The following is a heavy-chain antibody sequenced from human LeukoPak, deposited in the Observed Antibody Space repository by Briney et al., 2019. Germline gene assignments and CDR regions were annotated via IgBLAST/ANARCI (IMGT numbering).Heavy chain of an antibody. J-gene: IGHJ4*02. CDR3: ARVSSGWYSTFDY. CDR1: GFTFSNAW. D-gene: IGHD6-19*01. Sequence: GGSLRLSCAASGFTFSNAWMSWVRQAPGKGLEWVSSISSSSSYIYCAVSVKGRFTISRDNAKNSLYLQMNSLRAEDTAVYYCARVSSGWYSTFDYWGQGTLVTVSS. V-gene: IGHV3-21*01. CDR2: ISSSSSYI.